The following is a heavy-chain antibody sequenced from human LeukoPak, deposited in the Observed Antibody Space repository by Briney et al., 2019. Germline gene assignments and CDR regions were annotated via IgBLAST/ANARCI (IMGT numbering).Heavy chain of an antibody. V-gene: IGHV3-33*01. D-gene: IGHD1-14*01. Sequence: GGSLRLSCAASGFTLSAHGMHWVRQAPGKGLEWLAVIWYDGNTKYYSDSVKGRFTISRDSSKNTLYLEMNSLRAEDTAVYYCARDEVITFRLFDHWGQGTPVTVSS. CDR2: IWYDGNTK. CDR3: ARDEVITFRLFDH. J-gene: IGHJ4*02. CDR1: GFTLSAHG.